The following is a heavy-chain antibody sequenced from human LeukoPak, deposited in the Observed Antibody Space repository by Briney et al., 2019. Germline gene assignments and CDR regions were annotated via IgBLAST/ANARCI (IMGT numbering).Heavy chain of an antibody. CDR1: EYTFTDSAYY. CDR3: ARGITIFGVVISLADAFDI. V-gene: IGHV1-2*02. CDR2: INCNSGVP. D-gene: IGHD3-3*01. Sequence: ASVRVSCKASEYTFTDSAYYMHWVRQAPGQGPEWMGWINCNSGVPNYAQRFQGRFTMTRDTSISTAYMELSRLRSDDTAVYYCARGITIFGVVISLADAFDIWGQGTMVTVSS. J-gene: IGHJ3*02.